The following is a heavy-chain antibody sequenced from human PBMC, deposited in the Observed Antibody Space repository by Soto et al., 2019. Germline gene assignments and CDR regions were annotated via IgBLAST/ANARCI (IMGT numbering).Heavy chain of an antibody. CDR1: GYTFTGYY. CDR2: INPNSGGT. V-gene: IGHV1-2*02. Sequence: ASVKVSCKASGYTFTGYYMHWVRQAPGQGLEWMGWINPNSGGTNYAQKFQGRVTMTRDTSISTAYMELSRLRSDDTAVYYCARERDFGVVTHYYGMDVWGQGTTVTVYS. CDR3: ARERDFGVVTHYYGMDV. J-gene: IGHJ6*02. D-gene: IGHD3-3*01.